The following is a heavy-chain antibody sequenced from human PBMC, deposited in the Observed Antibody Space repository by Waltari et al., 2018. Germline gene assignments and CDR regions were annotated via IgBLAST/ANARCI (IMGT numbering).Heavy chain of an antibody. Sequence: SDHYMDWVRQAPGKGLEWVGRTRNKANSYTTEYAASVKGRFTISRDESKNSLYLQMNSLKTEDTAVYYCARERGYSYGYAAFDYWGQGTLVTVSS. CDR2: TRNKANSYTT. CDR1: SDHY. D-gene: IGHD5-18*01. J-gene: IGHJ4*02. V-gene: IGHV3-72*01. CDR3: ARERGYSYGYAAFDY.